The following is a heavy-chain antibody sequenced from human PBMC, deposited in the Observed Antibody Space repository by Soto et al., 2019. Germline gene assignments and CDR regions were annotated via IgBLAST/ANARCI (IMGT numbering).Heavy chain of an antibody. CDR2: IKSKSDGGTR. CDR1: EFSFSNAW. V-gene: IGHV3-15*01. CDR3: TSDPRIHRWFDP. D-gene: IGHD5-18*01. Sequence: EVQLVESGGGLVNPGGSLRLSCAASEFSFSNAWMNWVRQAPGMGLEWVARIKSKSDGGTRDYAAPVKGRFTISRDDLRKTVYLEMNSLKTEDTSVYYCTSDPRIHRWFDPWGQGTLVTVSS. J-gene: IGHJ5*02.